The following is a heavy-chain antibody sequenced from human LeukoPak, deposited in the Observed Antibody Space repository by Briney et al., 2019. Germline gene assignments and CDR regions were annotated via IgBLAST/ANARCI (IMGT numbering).Heavy chain of an antibody. J-gene: IGHJ4*02. V-gene: IGHV1-46*01. CDR2: INPSGGST. CDR3: ARTLTTQTYYYDSSGYPVGFDY. CDR1: GYTFTRFY. Sequence: GASVKVSCKASGYTFTRFYMHWVRQAPGQGLEWMGIINPSGGSTSYAQKFQGRVTMTRDTSTSTVYMELSSLRSEDTAVYYCARTLTTQTYYYDSSGYPVGFDYWGQGTLVTVSS. D-gene: IGHD3-22*01.